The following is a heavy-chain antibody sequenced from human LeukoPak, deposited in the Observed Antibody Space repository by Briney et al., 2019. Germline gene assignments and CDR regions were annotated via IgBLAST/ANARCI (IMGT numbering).Heavy chain of an antibody. V-gene: IGHV3-30-3*01. J-gene: IGHJ4*02. CDR3: ARKSCSSCWYFDY. Sequence: GGSLRLSCAASGFTFSSYAMHWVRQAPGKGLEWVAVISYDGSNKYYADSVKGRFTISRDNSKNTLYLQMNSLRAEDTAVYYCARKSCSSCWYFDYWGQGTLVTVSS. CDR2: ISYDGSNK. D-gene: IGHD6-13*01. CDR1: GFTFSSYA.